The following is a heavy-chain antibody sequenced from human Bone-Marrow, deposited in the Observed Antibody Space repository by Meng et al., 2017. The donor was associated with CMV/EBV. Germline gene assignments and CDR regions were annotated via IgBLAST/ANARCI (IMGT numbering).Heavy chain of an antibody. V-gene: IGHV1-18*01. CDR1: GYIFTTYG. J-gene: IGHJ4*02. CDR2: ISTYTGNT. D-gene: IGHD6-19*01. CDR3: ATQYNSGWYLGY. Sequence: ASVKVSCKASGYIFTTYGISWVRQAPGQGLEWMGWISTYTGNTTYAQKIQGRVTMTKDTSTNTAYMDLRNLRSDDTAVCYCATQYNSGWYLGYWGQGTLVTVSS.